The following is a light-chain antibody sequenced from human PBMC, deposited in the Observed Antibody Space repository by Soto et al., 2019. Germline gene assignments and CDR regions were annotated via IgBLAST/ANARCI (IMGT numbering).Light chain of an antibody. V-gene: IGLV1-51*01. J-gene: IGLJ1*01. CDR3: GSWDSSLSASV. CDR2: DDN. Sequence: QSLLTQPPSVSAAPGQKFTISCSGSSSNIGGNSVSWYQQLPGTAPKLLIYDDNKRPSGIPDRFSGSKSGTSATLGITGFQTGDEADYYCGSWDSSLSASVFGTGTKVTVL. CDR1: SSNIGGNS.